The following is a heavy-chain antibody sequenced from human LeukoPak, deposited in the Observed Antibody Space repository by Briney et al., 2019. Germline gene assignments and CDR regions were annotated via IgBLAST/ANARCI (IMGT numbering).Heavy chain of an antibody. CDR3: ARDAGYGGNSDY. J-gene: IGHJ4*02. CDR2: INKDGSDK. D-gene: IGHD4-23*01. V-gene: IGHV3-7*01. CDR1: GFTFKMYW. Sequence: GGSLRLSCAASGFTFKMYWTTWVRQAPGKGLESVAYINKDGSDKYYVDSVKGRFTVSRDNAKNSLYLQMNSLRAEDTAVYYCARDAGYGGNSDYWGQGTLVTVSS.